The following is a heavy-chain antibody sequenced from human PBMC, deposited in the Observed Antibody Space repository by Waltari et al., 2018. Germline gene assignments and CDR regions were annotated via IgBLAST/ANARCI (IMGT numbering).Heavy chain of an antibody. CDR2: SNPNSGGT. CDR3: ARRVAAAGTGDWYFDL. D-gene: IGHD6-13*01. CDR1: GYTFTGYY. V-gene: IGHV1-2*04. Sequence: QVQLVQSGAEVKKPGASVKVSCKASGYTFTGYYMHWVRQAPGQGLEWMGWSNPNSGGTNYAQKFQGWVTMTRDTSISTAYMELSRLRSDDTAVYYCARRVAAAGTGDWYFDLWGRGTLVTVSS. J-gene: IGHJ2*01.